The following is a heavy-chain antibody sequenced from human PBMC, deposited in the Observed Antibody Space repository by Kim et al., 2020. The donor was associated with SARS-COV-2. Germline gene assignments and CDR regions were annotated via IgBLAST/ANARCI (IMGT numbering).Heavy chain of an antibody. V-gene: IGHV4-34*01. CDR1: GGSFSGYY. CDR3: ARAHSKYYDFWSGYSNWFDP. CDR2: INHSGST. Sequence: SETLSLTCAVYGGSFSGYYWSWIRQPPGKGLEWIGEINHSGSTNYNPSLKSRVTISVDTSKNQFSLKLSSVTAADTAVYYCARAHSKYYDFWSGYSNWFDPWGQGTLVTVSS. D-gene: IGHD3-3*01. J-gene: IGHJ5*02.